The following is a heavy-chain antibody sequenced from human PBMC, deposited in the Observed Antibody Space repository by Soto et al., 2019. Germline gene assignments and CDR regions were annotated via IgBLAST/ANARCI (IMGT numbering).Heavy chain of an antibody. D-gene: IGHD3-9*01. Sequence: SETLSLTCTVSGGSISSGGYYWGWIRQHPGKGLEWIGYIYYSGSTYYNPSLKSRVTISVGTSKNQFSLKLSSVTAADSAVYYCARVCDILTGYCDWFDPWGQGTLVTAPQ. CDR3: ARVCDILTGYCDWFDP. J-gene: IGHJ5*02. V-gene: IGHV4-31*03. CDR2: IYYSGST. CDR1: GGSISSGGYY.